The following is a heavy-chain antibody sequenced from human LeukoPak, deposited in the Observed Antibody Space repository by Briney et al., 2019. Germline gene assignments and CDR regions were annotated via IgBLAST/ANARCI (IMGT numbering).Heavy chain of an antibody. CDR2: ISYDGSNK. V-gene: IGHV3-30*03. CDR3: ARHQVRSTGTTQSPRAYYYMDV. CDR1: GFTFSSYG. D-gene: IGHD1-1*01. Sequence: HPGGSLRLSCAASGFTFSSYGMHWVRQAPGKGLEWVAVISYDGSNKYYADSVKGRFTISRDNSKNTLYLQMNSLRAEDTAVYYCARHQVRSTGTTQSPRAYYYMDVWGKGTTVTVSS. J-gene: IGHJ6*03.